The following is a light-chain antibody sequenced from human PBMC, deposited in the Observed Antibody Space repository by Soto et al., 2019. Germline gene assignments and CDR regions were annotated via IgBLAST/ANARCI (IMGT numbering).Light chain of an antibody. CDR1: QSISSE. J-gene: IGKJ1*01. V-gene: IGKV1-5*03. CDR3: LQDYNYPRT. Sequence: IQMTQSPSTLSATAGDRVTITCRASQSISSELAWYQHKPGKAPKLLIYKASSIESGVPSRFSGSGSGTEFTLTISSLEPDDFATYYCLQDYNYPRTFGQGTKVDIK. CDR2: KAS.